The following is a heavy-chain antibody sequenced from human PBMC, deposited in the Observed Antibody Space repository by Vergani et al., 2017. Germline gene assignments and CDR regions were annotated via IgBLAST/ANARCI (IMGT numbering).Heavy chain of an antibody. CDR3: AGKLPRYCSGGSCYPNDY. J-gene: IGHJ4*02. D-gene: IGHD2-15*01. Sequence: EVQLVESGGGLVQPGGSLRLSCAASGFTFSSYSMNWVRQAPGKGLEWVSSISSSSSYKYYVDSVKGRFTISRDNATNSLYLQMNSLRAEDTAVYYCAGKLPRYCSGGSCYPNDYWGQGTLVTVSS. CDR2: ISSSSSYK. CDR1: GFTFSSYS. V-gene: IGHV3-21*01.